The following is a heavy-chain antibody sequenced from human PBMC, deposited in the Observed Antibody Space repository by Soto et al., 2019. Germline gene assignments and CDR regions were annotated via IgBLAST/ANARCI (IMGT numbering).Heavy chain of an antibody. CDR3: SRQFYSNYYYGMDV. D-gene: IGHD4-4*01. CDR2: IYPGDSDT. CDR1: GYSFTIYW. V-gene: IGHV5-51*01. Sequence: GRSLKISCKGSGYSFTIYWIGWVRQMPGKGLEWMGIIYPGDSDTRYSPSFQGQVTISADKSISTAYLQWSSLKASDHAMYYCSRQFYSNYYYGMDVWGQGTTVTVSS. J-gene: IGHJ6*02.